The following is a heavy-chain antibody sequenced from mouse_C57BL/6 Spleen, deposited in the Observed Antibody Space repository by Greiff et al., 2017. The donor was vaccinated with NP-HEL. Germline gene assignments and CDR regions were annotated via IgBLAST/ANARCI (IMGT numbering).Heavy chain of an antibody. Sequence: VQLQQSGAELVKPGASVKISCKASGYAFSSYWMNWVKQRPGKGLEWIGQIYPGDGDTNYNGKFKGKATLTADKSSSTAYMQLSSLTSEDSAVYVCARGSNYDYAMDYWGQRTSVTVSS. CDR3: ARGSNYDYAMDY. CDR2: IYPGDGDT. CDR1: GYAFSSYW. D-gene: IGHD2-5*01. J-gene: IGHJ4*01. V-gene: IGHV1-80*01.